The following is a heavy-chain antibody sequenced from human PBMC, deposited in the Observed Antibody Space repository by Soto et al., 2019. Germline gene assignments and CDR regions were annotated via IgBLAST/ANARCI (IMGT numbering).Heavy chain of an antibody. CDR3: AKIDGSSRGDAFDI. CDR2: ISGSGVST. J-gene: IGHJ3*02. CDR1: GFTFSSCS. Sequence: PGGSLRLSCAASGFTFSSCSISWVRQAPWKGLEWVSAISGSGVSTYYADSVKGRFTISRDNSKNTLYLQMNSLRAEDTAVYYCAKIDGSSRGDAFDIFGQGTMVTL. V-gene: IGHV3-23*01. D-gene: IGHD2-2*01.